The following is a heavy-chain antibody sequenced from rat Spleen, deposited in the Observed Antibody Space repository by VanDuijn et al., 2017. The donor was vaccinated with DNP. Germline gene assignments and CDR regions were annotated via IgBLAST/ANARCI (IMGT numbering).Heavy chain of an antibody. D-gene: IGHD4-3*01. V-gene: IGHV5-29*01. Sequence: EVQLVESDGGLVQPGRSLKLSCAASGFTFSDYYMAWVRQAPTKGLEWVATISYDGSSTYYRDSVKDRFTISRDNAKSTLYLQMDSLRSEDTATYYCTTQYNSGYGGFAYWGQGTLVTVSS. CDR2: ISYDGSST. CDR1: GFTFSDYY. J-gene: IGHJ3*01. CDR3: TTQYNSGYGGFAY.